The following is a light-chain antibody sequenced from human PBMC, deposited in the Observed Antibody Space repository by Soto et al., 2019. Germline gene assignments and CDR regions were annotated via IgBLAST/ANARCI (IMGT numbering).Light chain of an antibody. CDR2: DSS. Sequence: EIVLTQAPATLSLSPGERATLSCRASQSVSIYLAWYQQKPAQAPRLLIYDSSNRAAGIPARFSARGSGTDFTPFISNLEPEDSAVYYCQHRSNWPPITFGQGTRLDIK. J-gene: IGKJ5*01. CDR3: QHRSNWPPIT. V-gene: IGKV3-11*01. CDR1: QSVSIY.